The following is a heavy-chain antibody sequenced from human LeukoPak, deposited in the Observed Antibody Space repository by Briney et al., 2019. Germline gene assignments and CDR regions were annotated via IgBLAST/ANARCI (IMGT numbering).Heavy chain of an antibody. D-gene: IGHD3-16*01. V-gene: IGHV3-48*01. CDR3: AKDRGTISESFWYFHL. CDR1: GFTFSIYS. J-gene: IGHJ2*01. Sequence: PGGSLRLSCAASGFTFSIYSMNWVRQAPGKGLEWISFISGSSTSTYYADSVKGRFTVSRDNAKNSLYLQMNSLRVEDTAVYYCAKDRGTISESFWYFHLWGRGAPVTVSS. CDR2: ISGSSTST.